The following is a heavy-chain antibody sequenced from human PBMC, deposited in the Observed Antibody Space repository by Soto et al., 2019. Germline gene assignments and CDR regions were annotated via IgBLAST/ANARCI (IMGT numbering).Heavy chain of an antibody. V-gene: IGHV4-39*01. D-gene: IGHD2-8*02. CDR3: SWCQGGVAVVGGPSHFDH. CDR1: SGSISSGSYY. CDR2: IYYSGST. Sequence: SETLSLTCTVSSGSISSGSYYWGWIRQPPGKGLEWIGSIYYSGSTYYNPSLKSRVTISVDTSKNQFYLKLTSVTAADTAVYFFSWCQGGVAVVGGPSHFDHWGQGTLVTVSS. J-gene: IGHJ4*02.